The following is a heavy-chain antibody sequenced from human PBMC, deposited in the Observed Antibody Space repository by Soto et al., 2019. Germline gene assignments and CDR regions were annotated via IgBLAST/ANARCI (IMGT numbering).Heavy chain of an antibody. CDR1: GASITSGGYS. D-gene: IGHD3-3*01. V-gene: IGHV4-30-2*01. CDR2: ISHLDNT. Sequence: SQTLSLTCTFSGASITSGGYSCSLIRKPQGKGLEWIGYISHLDNTFYTPSFQSHITLSLERGKNQVYLKLTAMTATDPAVSYCFRSGCYDPLDHWRQGAVVTVSS. J-gene: IGHJ4*02. CDR3: FRSGCYDPLDH.